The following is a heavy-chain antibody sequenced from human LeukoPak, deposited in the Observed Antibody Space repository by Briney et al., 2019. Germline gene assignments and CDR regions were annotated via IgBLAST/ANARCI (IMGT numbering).Heavy chain of an antibody. CDR1: GGSFSGYY. J-gene: IGHJ4*02. CDR3: ARSRLRSMIY. D-gene: IGHD3-16*01. V-gene: IGHV4-34*01. Sequence: SETLSLTCAVYGGSFSGYYWSWIRQPPGNGREWIGEINHSGSTNYNPSLKSRVTISVDTSKNQFSLKLSSVTAADTAVYYCARSRLRSMIYWGQGTLVTVSS. CDR2: INHSGST.